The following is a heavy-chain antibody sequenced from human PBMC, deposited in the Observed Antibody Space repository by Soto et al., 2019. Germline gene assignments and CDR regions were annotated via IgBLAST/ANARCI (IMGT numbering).Heavy chain of an antibody. CDR1: GESFSGYY. Sequence: VHLQQLGAGLLRPSETLSLTCIVSGESFSGYYWSWIRQSPDKGLEWIGEVYGSGETKYNPSLQSGISIFEDPSKNQLSLRMTSMTAADTAVYYCARGFSNSVTTLFDSWGQGTLVTVSS. D-gene: IGHD4-4*01. CDR3: ARGFSNSVTTLFDS. V-gene: IGHV4-34*01. CDR2: VYGSGET. J-gene: IGHJ4*02.